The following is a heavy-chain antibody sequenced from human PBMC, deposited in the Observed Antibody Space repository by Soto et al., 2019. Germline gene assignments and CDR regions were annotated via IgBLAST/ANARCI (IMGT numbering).Heavy chain of an antibody. CDR2: ISSSGSTI. CDR1: GFTFSDYY. Sequence: QVQLVESGGGLVKPGGSLRLSCAASGFTFSDYYMSWIRQAPGKGLEWVSYISSSGSTIYYADSVKGRFTISRDNAKNSLYLQMNSLRAEDTAVYYCARDEDIGYCSGGSCYSPEYFQHWGQGTLVIVSS. J-gene: IGHJ1*01. D-gene: IGHD2-15*01. CDR3: ARDEDIGYCSGGSCYSPEYFQH. V-gene: IGHV3-11*01.